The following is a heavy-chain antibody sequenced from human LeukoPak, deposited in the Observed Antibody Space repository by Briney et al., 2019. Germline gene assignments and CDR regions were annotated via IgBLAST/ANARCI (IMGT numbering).Heavy chain of an antibody. D-gene: IGHD3-22*01. CDR2: IYYSGST. J-gene: IGHJ3*02. Sequence: PSETLSLTCTVSGGSISSSGYYWGWTRQPPGKGLEWIGSIYYSGSTNYNPSLKSRVTISVDTSKNQFSLKLSSVTAADTAVYYCARSDSSGYPHAFDIWGQGTMVTVSS. CDR1: GGSISSSGYY. V-gene: IGHV4-39*07. CDR3: ARSDSSGYPHAFDI.